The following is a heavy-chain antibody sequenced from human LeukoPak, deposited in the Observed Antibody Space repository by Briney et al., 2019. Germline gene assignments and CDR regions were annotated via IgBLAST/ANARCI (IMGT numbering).Heavy chain of an antibody. CDR1: GYTFTSYD. D-gene: IGHD7-27*01. Sequence: GASVKVSCKASGYTFTSYDVNWVRQATGQGLEWMGWVNPNSGNTGYAQKFQGRVTMTRDTSITTAYMELSRLTSEDTAVYYCARGSNWGWNWFDPWGQGTLVTVSS. CDR3: ARGSNWGWNWFDP. CDR2: VNPNSGNT. J-gene: IGHJ5*02. V-gene: IGHV1-8*01.